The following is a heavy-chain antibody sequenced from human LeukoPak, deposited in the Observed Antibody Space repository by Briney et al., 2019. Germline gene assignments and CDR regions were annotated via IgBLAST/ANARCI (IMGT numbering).Heavy chain of an antibody. Sequence: SETLSLTCTVSGGSISSSNYYWGWIRQPPGKGLEWIGSIHYSGSTYYNPSLKSRVTISVDTSKNQFSLKLSSVTAADTAVYYCARDREVGPVEHAFDIWGQGTMVTVSS. D-gene: IGHD1-26*01. V-gene: IGHV4-39*07. CDR2: IHYSGST. CDR3: ARDREVGPVEHAFDI. J-gene: IGHJ3*02. CDR1: GGSISSSNYY.